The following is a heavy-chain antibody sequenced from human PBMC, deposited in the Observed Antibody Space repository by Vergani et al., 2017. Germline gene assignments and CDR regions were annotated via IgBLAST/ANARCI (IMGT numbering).Heavy chain of an antibody. CDR1: GGPISSGDYY. Sequence: QVQLQESGPGLVKPSQTLSLTCTVSGGPISSGDYYWSWIRQPPGKGLEWIGYIYYSGSTYYNPSLKSRVTISVDTSKNQFSLRLSSVTAADTAVYYWARVRRDDSSGYYYYYGMDVWGQGP. J-gene: IGHJ6*02. V-gene: IGHV4-30-4*01. CDR3: ARVRRDDSSGYYYYYGMDV. CDR2: IYYSGST. D-gene: IGHD3-22*01.